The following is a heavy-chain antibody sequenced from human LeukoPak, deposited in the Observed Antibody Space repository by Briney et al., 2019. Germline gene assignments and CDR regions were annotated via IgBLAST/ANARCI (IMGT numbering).Heavy chain of an antibody. D-gene: IGHD2-2*01. CDR1: GFTLSDYW. CDR3: ARGLNAMGLDY. Sequence: PGGSLRLSCAASGFTLSDYWMHWVRGVPGEGLVWVSRIDPDGSPTNYADSVKGRFTISRDNSKNTLYLQMNSLRAEDTAVYYCARGLNAMGLDYWGQGTLVTVSS. V-gene: IGHV3-74*01. J-gene: IGHJ4*02. CDR2: IDPDGSPT.